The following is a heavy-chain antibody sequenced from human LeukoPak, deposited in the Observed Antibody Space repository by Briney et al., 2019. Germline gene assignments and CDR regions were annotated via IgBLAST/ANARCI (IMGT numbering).Heavy chain of an antibody. CDR2: INHSGST. V-gene: IGHV4-34*01. D-gene: IGHD3-10*01. CDR1: GGSFSGYY. J-gene: IGHJ5*02. Sequence: SETLSLTCAVYGGSFSGYYWSWIRQPPGKGLEWIGEINHSGSTNYNPSLKGRVTISVDTSKNQFSLKLSSVTAADTAVYYCARGLGSGSYRRFDPWGQGTLVTVSS. CDR3: ARGLGSGSYRRFDP.